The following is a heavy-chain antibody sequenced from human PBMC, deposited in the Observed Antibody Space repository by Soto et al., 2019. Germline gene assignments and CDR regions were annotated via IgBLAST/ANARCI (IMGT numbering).Heavy chain of an antibody. J-gene: IGHJ6*02. CDR2: INGGTGQT. CDR1: GYSFSTYA. Sequence: ASVKVSCKASGYSFSTYAMHWVRQAPGQSLEWMGWINGGTGQTKFSQRFQDRITITRDTSASTAYMELSSLGSEDTAVYYCARGKGMEENYYYYGLDIWGQGTTVTSP. CDR3: ARGKGMEENYYYYGLDI. V-gene: IGHV1-3*01. D-gene: IGHD1-1*01.